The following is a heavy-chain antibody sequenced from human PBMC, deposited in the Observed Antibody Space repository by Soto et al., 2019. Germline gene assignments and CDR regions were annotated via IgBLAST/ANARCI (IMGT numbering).Heavy chain of an antibody. CDR2: IIPIFGTA. D-gene: IGHD5-12*01. Sequence: SVKVSCKASGGTFSSYAISWVRQAPGQGLEWMGGIIPIFGTANYAQKFQGRVTITADESTSTAYMELSSLRSEDTAVYYCARAFREGRDGYNSYYFDYWGQGALVTVSS. CDR3: ARAFREGRDGYNSYYFDY. CDR1: GGTFSSYA. J-gene: IGHJ4*02. V-gene: IGHV1-69*13.